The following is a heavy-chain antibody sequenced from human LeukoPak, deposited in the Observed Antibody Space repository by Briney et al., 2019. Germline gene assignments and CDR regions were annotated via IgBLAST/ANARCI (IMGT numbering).Heavy chain of an antibody. J-gene: IGHJ4*01. CDR3: VRGTMNAVDQLDY. Sequence: GGSLRLSCAASGFTFSSYWMHWVRQAPGKGLVWASRIDYHGSGAAYADSVKGRLTISRDNAKNTLYLQINSLSVEDTAVYYCVRGTMNAVDQLDYWGHGTLVTVSS. CDR2: IDYHGSGA. CDR1: GFTFSSYW. D-gene: IGHD1-1*01. V-gene: IGHV3-74*01.